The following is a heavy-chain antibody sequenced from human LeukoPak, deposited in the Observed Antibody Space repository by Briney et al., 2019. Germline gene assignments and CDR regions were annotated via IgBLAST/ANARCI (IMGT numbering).Heavy chain of an antibody. V-gene: IGHV4-4*07. CDR1: GGSISSYY. Sequence: PSETLSLTCTVSGGSISSYYWSWIRQPAGKGLEWIGRIYTSGSTNYNPSLKSRVTISVDTSKNQFSLKLSSVTAADTAVYYCARERFGVTSGSYSHYYYGMDVWGQGTTVTVSS. D-gene: IGHD1-26*01. CDR3: ARERFGVTSGSYSHYYYGMDV. J-gene: IGHJ6*02. CDR2: IYTSGST.